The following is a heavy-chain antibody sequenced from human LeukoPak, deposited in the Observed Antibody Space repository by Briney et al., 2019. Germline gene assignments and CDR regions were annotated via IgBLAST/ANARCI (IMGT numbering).Heavy chain of an antibody. CDR1: GFTFSSYA. J-gene: IGHJ4*02. V-gene: IGHV3-30-3*01. Sequence: QSGGSLRLSCAASGFTFSSYAMHWVRQAPGKGLEWVAVISYDGSNKYYADSVKGRFTISRDNSKNTLYLQMNSLRAEDTAVYYCARDGSYDSSINYWGQGTLVTVSS. CDR2: ISYDGSNK. D-gene: IGHD3-22*01. CDR3: ARDGSYDSSINY.